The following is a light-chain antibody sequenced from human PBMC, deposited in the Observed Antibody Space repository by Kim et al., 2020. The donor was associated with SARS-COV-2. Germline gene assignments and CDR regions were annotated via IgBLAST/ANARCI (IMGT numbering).Light chain of an antibody. CDR2: RNN. V-gene: IGLV1-47*01. J-gene: IGLJ2*01. CDR1: SSNIGSSY. Sequence: ELTQPPSASGTPGQRVTIYCSGSSSNIGSSYVYWYQQLPGTAPKLLIYRNNQRPSGVPDRFSGSKSGTSASLAISGLRSEDEADYYCAAWDDSLSGLVFGGGTQLTFL. CDR3: AAWDDSLSGLV.